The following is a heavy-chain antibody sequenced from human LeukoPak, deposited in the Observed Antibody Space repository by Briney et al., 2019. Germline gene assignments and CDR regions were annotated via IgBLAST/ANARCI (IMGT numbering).Heavy chain of an antibody. V-gene: IGHV5-10-1*01. CDR1: GYGFTSFW. Sequence: GESLKIFCEGSGYGFTSFWIIRGRQMPGKALEWMGRIDPNDSYTNYRPSVQGHVTISADKSISTAYLQWSSLKASDTAIYYCALLGLANAIDVWGRGTLVSVSS. D-gene: IGHD2-8*02. J-gene: IGHJ2*01. CDR2: IDPNDSYT. CDR3: ALLGLANAIDV.